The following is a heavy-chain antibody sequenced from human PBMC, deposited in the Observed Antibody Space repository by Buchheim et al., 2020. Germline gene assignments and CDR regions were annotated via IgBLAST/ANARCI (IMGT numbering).Heavy chain of an antibody. CDR1: GFPFSSYA. Sequence: EVQLLESGGGLIQPGGSLRLSCAASGFPFSSYAMSWVRQAPGKGLEWVSSFSGSSVTTYYADSVKGRFTISRDNSKNTLYLQMNSLRAGDTAVYYCAKETVTAGAGYYGMDVWGQGTT. CDR2: FSGSSVTT. J-gene: IGHJ6*01. V-gene: IGHV3-23*01. CDR3: AKETVTAGAGYYGMDV. D-gene: IGHD4-17*01.